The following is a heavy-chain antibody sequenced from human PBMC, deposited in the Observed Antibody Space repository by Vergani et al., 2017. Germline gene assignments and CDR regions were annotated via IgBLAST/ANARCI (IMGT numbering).Heavy chain of an antibody. CDR1: GGPFSSNS. D-gene: IGHD3-22*01. V-gene: IGHV1-69*13. CDR2: IIPIFGTT. J-gene: IGHJ4*02. Sequence: QGQLAQSGAEVKKPGSSVKVSCKASGGPFSSNSISWVRQAPGQGLEWMGRIIPIFGTTSYAQKFQGRVTILADESTSTAYMGLISLRSEDTAVYYCARSSGYYSYYFDFWGQGTLVTVSS. CDR3: ARSSGYYSYYFDF.